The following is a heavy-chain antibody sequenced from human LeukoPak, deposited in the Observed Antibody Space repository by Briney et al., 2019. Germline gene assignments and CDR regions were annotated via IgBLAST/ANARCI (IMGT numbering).Heavy chain of an antibody. CDR2: IYHSGST. CDR1: GYSINTGYY. D-gene: IGHD3-9*01. CDR3: VIFVSFDRLSGDY. V-gene: IGHV4-38-2*02. Sequence: SETLSLTCTVSGYSINTGYYWGWIRQPPGKGLEWIGSIYHSGSTYYNPSLKSRVTISVDTSKNQFSLKLSSVTAADTAVYYCVIFVSFDRLSGDYWGQGTLVTVSS. J-gene: IGHJ4*02.